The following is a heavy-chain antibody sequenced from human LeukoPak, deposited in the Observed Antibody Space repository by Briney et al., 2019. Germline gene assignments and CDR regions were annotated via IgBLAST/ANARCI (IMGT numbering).Heavy chain of an antibody. J-gene: IGHJ4*02. Sequence: GTSLRLSCAASGFTFSLYAMHWVRQAPGKGLEWVAVIFYDGSKTNYADSVKGRFTISRDNSRSTLHLQMNSLRTEDTAVYYCARYPYYYDSSGSTYNSYYFDYWGQGTLVTVSS. CDR3: ARYPYYYDSSGSTYNSYYFDY. CDR1: GFTFSLYA. D-gene: IGHD3-22*01. V-gene: IGHV3-33*08. CDR2: IFYDGSKT.